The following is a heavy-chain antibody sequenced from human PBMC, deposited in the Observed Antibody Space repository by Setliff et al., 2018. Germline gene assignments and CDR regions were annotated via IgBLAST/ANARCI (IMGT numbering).Heavy chain of an antibody. CDR1: GGTFSSYA. D-gene: IGHD2-21*02. Sequence: SVKVSCKASGGTFSSYAISWVRQAPGQGLEWMGGIIPIFGTANYAQKFQGRVTITTDESTSTAYMELSSLRSEDTAVYYCARDPGYGGYWGRPDDAFDIWGQGTMVTVSS. CDR3: ARDPGYGGYWGRPDDAFDI. V-gene: IGHV1-69*05. J-gene: IGHJ3*02. CDR2: IIPIFGTA.